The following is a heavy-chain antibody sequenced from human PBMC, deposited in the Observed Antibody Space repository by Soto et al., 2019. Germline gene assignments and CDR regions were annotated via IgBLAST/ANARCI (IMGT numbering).Heavy chain of an antibody. CDR3: ARDRDWAFDY. CDR1: GFTFSSYA. Sequence: HPGGSLRLSCAASGFTFSSYAMSWVRQAPGKGLEWVSYIFASSTTIYYADSVKGRFTVSRDNTQNSLFLLMNSLRAEDTAVYYCARDRDWAFDYWGQGTLVTVSS. CDR2: IFASSTTI. V-gene: IGHV3-48*04. D-gene: IGHD3-9*01. J-gene: IGHJ4*02.